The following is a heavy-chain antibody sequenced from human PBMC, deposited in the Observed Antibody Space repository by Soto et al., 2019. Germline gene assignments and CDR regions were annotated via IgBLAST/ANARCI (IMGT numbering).Heavy chain of an antibody. Sequence: GGSLRRSCAASGFTFSYNAMNWVRQAPGKGLEWVSSITTSGDGTSYADSVSGRFTISRDNSKNTLYLEINRLRAEDTAIYYCAKGGGANSYYFDNWGQGTLVTVSS. CDR2: ITTSGDGT. V-gene: IGHV3-23*01. D-gene: IGHD3-16*01. J-gene: IGHJ4*02. CDR3: AKGGGANSYYFDN. CDR1: GFTFSYNA.